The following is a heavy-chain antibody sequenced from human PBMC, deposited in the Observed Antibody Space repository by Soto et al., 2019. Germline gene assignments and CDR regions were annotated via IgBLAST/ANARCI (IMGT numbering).Heavy chain of an antibody. CDR2: ISAYNGNT. Sequence: QVQLVQSGAEVKKPGASVKASCKASGYTFTSYGISWVRRAPGQGLDWMGRISAYNGNTNYAQKLQGRVTMTTDTSTSTAYMELRSLRSDDTAVYYCARDRGYNWNYGWFDPWGQGTLVTVSS. V-gene: IGHV1-18*01. J-gene: IGHJ5*02. D-gene: IGHD1-7*01. CDR3: ARDRGYNWNYGWFDP. CDR1: GYTFTSYG.